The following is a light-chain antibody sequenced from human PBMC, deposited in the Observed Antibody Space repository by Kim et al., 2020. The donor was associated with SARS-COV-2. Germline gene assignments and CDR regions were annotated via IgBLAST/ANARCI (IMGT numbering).Light chain of an antibody. V-gene: IGLV3-1*01. Sequence: SVSPGQTASITCSGEKLGDRAASWYQRRPGPSPLLVIYQHSKRPSGIPERFSGSISGNTATLTISGTQALDEAEYYSQAWDSKTVVFGGGTQLTVL. J-gene: IGLJ2*01. CDR3: QAWDSKTVV. CDR2: QHS. CDR1: KLGDRA.